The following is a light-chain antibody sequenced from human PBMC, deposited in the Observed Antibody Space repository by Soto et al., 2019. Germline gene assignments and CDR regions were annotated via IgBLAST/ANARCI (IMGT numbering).Light chain of an antibody. CDR2: EVS. CDR1: SSDVAAYNY. Sequence: QSVLTQPASVSGSPRQSITISCTGTSSDVAAYNYVSWYQVHPGKAPTLIISEVSNRPSGVSSRFSGSKSANTASLTISGLRPEDEADYYCSSYTRSSTQVFGTGTKLTVL. V-gene: IGLV2-14*01. CDR3: SSYTRSSTQV. J-gene: IGLJ1*01.